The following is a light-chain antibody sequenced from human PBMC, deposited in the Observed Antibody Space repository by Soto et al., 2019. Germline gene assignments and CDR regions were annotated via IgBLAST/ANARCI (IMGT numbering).Light chain of an antibody. CDR2: GAS. J-gene: IGKJ1*01. CDR3: QQYNNWPQM. CDR1: QSVATN. Sequence: EAVLTQSPATLSVSPGERATLSCRASQSVATNLAWYQQRPGQAPRLLIYGASKRAIGLPARFSGSGSGTEFTLTITSLQSEDFAVYYCQQYNNWPQMFGQGTKVEI. V-gene: IGKV3-15*01.